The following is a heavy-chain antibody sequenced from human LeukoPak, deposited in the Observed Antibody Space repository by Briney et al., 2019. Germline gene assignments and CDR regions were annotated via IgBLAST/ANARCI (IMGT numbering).Heavy chain of an antibody. Sequence: GGSLRLSCAASGFTVGVNYMSWVRQAPGRGLEWVSGISGSGDSTYYADSVKGRFTISRDNSKNTLYLQMNSLRAEDTAVYYCARRSGIAVAGAFDYWGQGTLVTVSS. D-gene: IGHD6-19*01. J-gene: IGHJ4*02. CDR1: GFTVGVNY. CDR3: ARRSGIAVAGAFDY. CDR2: ISGSGDST. V-gene: IGHV3-23*01.